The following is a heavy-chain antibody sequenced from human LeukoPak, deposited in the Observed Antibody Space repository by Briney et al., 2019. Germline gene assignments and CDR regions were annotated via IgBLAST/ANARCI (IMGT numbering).Heavy chain of an antibody. Sequence: GVSLRLSCAASGFTFSSYAMSWVRQAPGKGLEWVSLIYSGGGTYYADSVKGRFTISRDNSKNTLYLQMNSLRAEDTAVYYCARNYYDSSAYYYFDYWGQGTLVTVSS. V-gene: IGHV3-66*01. J-gene: IGHJ4*02. CDR3: ARNYYDSSAYYYFDY. CDR2: IYSGGGT. D-gene: IGHD3-22*01. CDR1: GFTFSSYA.